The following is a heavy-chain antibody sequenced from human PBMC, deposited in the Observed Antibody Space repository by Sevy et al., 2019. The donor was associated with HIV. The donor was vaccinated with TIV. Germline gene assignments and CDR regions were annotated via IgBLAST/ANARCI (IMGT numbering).Heavy chain of an antibody. J-gene: IGHJ6*02. D-gene: IGHD3-22*01. CDR3: AKGEDYYDSSGYFEYYGMDV. V-gene: IGHV3-23*01. Sequence: GGSLRLSCAASGFTFSSYAMSWVRQAPGKGLEWVSAISGSGGSTYYADSVKGRFTISRDNSKNTLYLQMNSLRAEDKAVYYCAKGEDYYDSSGYFEYYGMDVWGQGTTVTVSS. CDR2: ISGSGGST. CDR1: GFTFSSYA.